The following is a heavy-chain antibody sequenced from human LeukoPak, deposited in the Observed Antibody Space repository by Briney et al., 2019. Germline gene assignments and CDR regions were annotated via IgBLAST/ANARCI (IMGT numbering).Heavy chain of an antibody. Sequence: PGGSLRLSCAASGFTFSNYDMHWVRPAPGKGLEWVAVIWSDGSNKYYADSVKGRFTISRDNSKNTLYLQMNSLRAEDTAVYSCARDAGYGHNWFDPWGQGTLVTVSS. J-gene: IGHJ5*02. D-gene: IGHD5-18*01. CDR1: GFTFSNYD. CDR2: IWSDGSNK. CDR3: ARDAGYGHNWFDP. V-gene: IGHV3-33*08.